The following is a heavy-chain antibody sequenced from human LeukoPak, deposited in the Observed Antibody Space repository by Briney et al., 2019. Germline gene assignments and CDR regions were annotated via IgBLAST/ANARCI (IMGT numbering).Heavy chain of an antibody. CDR1: GFTFTSSA. D-gene: IGHD3-16*01. CDR3: GGGREAGKRGPYYFDY. J-gene: IGHJ4*02. Sequence: SVKVSCKASGFTFTSSAMQWVRQARGQRLEWIGWIVVGSGNTNYAQKFQERVTITRDMSTSTAYMELSSLRSEDTAVYYGGGGREAGKRGPYYFDYWGQGTLVTVSS. V-gene: IGHV1-58*02. CDR2: IVVGSGNT.